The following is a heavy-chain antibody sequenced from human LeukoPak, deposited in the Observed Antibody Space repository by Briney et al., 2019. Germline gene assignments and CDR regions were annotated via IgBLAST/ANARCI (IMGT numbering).Heavy chain of an antibody. V-gene: IGHV4-39*02. CDR1: GGSISGSSYY. CDR3: ARESRTSRRKFDP. CDR2: IYYSGST. J-gene: IGHJ5*02. D-gene: IGHD2-2*01. Sequence: PSETLSLTCTVSGGSISGSSYYWGWIRQPPGKGLEWIGSIYYSGSTYYNPSLKSRVTISVDTSKNQFSLKLSSVTAADTAVYYCARESRTSRRKFDPWGQGTLVTVSS.